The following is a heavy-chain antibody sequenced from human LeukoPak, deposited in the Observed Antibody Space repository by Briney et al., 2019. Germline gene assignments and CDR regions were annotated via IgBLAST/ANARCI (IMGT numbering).Heavy chain of an antibody. J-gene: IGHJ4*02. D-gene: IGHD6-6*01. CDR2: IGTAGDT. V-gene: IGHV3-13*01. CDR3: ARESAAAGIAARPFDY. CDR1: GFTFSSYD. Sequence: GGSLRLSCAASGFTFSSYDMHWVRQATGKGLEWVSAIGTAGDTYYPGSVKGRFTISRDNAKNSLYLQMNSLRAEDTAIYYCARESAAAGIAARPFDYWGQGTLVTVSS.